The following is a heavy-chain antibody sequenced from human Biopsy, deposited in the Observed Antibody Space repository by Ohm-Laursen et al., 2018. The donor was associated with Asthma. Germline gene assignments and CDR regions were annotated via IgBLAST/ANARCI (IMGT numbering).Heavy chain of an antibody. CDR1: YGSITSGGYY. V-gene: IGHV4-31*03. CDR3: ARAQDYYDSRGYYRSFDY. Sequence: TLSLTCTVSYGSITSGGYYWTWIRQHPGKGLEWIGFIYYSGSTYYNPSLKSRVTISVDKSKNQFSLNLSTVTAADTAVYYCARAQDYYDSRGYYRSFDYWGQGTLVTVSS. D-gene: IGHD3-22*01. J-gene: IGHJ4*02. CDR2: IYYSGST.